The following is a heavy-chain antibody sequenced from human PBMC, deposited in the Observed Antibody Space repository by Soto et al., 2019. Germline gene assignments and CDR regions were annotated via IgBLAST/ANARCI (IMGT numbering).Heavy chain of an antibody. J-gene: IGHJ6*03. V-gene: IGHV1-46*03. CDR3: ARGNGYCSSTSCHPYYYYYMDV. D-gene: IGHD2-2*01. CDR1: GYTFTIYY. Sequence: ASVKVSCKASGYTFTIYYMHWVRQAPGQGLEWMGIINPSGGSTSYAQKFQGRVTMTRDTSTSTVYMELSSLRSEDTAVYYCARGNGYCSSTSCHPYYYYYMDVGGKGTTVTVSS. CDR2: INPSGGST.